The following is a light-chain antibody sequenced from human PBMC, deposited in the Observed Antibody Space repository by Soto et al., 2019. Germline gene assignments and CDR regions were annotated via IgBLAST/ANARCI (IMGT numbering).Light chain of an antibody. CDR2: DVS. CDR1: SSDVGGYNY. J-gene: IGLJ2*01. CDR3: SSYTSSSTYVV. Sequence: QSALTQPASVPGSPGQSITISCTGTSSDVGGYNYVSWYQQHPGKAPKLMIYDVSNRPSGVSNRFSGSKSGNTASLTISGLQAEDEAAYYCSSYTSSSTYVVFGGGTKLTVL. V-gene: IGLV2-14*01.